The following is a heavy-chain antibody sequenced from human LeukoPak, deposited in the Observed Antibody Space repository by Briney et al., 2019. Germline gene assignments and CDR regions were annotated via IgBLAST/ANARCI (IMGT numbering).Heavy chain of an antibody. CDR3: LRGKYYRAWGVS. D-gene: IGHD3-16*01. CDR2: LSDSGRT. Sequence: SETLSLTCTVSGGSISNYYLTWIRQPPGKGLEWIGYLSDSGRTNYNPSLKSRVTISVDRSKSQFSLKLSSVTAADTAVYYCLRGKYYRAWGVSGGKGPLVPVPP. V-gene: IGHV4-59*01. J-gene: IGHJ4*02. CDR1: GGSISNYY.